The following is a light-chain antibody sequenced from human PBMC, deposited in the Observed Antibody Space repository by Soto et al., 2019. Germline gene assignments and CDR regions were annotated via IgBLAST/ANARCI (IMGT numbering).Light chain of an antibody. J-gene: IGKJ1*01. CDR1: QSISTF. CDR3: QQYGSSPRT. Sequence: ELVMTQSPATLSVAPGERATLSCRASQSISTFLAWYQQNPGQAPRLLLYGASSRATGIPDRFSGSGSGTDFTLTISRLEPEDFAVYYCQQYGSSPRTFGQGTKVDIK. V-gene: IGKV3-20*01. CDR2: GAS.